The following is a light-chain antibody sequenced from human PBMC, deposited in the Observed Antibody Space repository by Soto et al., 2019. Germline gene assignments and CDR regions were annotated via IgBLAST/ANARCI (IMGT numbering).Light chain of an antibody. Sequence: DIQMTQSTSSLSASIGDRVTITCRASQTISTALNWYQQKPGKAPKLLIYATSILQSGVPSRFSGSRSGTDFILTISSLQPEDFATYYCQQSYSTPTFGGGTTVEVK. J-gene: IGKJ4*01. CDR1: QTISTA. CDR2: ATS. CDR3: QQSYSTPT. V-gene: IGKV1-39*01.